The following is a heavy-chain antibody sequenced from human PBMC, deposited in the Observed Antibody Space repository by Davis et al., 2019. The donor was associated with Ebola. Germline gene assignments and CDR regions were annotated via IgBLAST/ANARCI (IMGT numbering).Heavy chain of an antibody. CDR1: GYTFTSYG. D-gene: IGHD4-17*01. CDR2: IIPILGIA. J-gene: IGHJ5*02. CDR3: ARGADYGDYGDT. V-gene: IGHV1-69*04. Sequence: SVKVSCKASGYTFTSYGISWVRQAPGQGLEWMGRIIPILGIANYAQKFQGRVTITADKSTSTAYMELSSLRSEDTAVYYCARGADYGDYGDTWGQGTLVIVS.